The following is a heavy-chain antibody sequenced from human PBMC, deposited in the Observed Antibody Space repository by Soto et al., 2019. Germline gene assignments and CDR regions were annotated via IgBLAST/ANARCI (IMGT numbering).Heavy chain of an antibody. CDR3: ARDSSSWCGYYYYGMDV. CDR1: GGTFSIYA. J-gene: IGHJ6*02. V-gene: IGHV1-2*02. Sequence: AAVKASCKASGGTFSIYAISWVRQAPGQGLEWMGWIIPNSGGTNYAQKFQGRVTMTGDTSTSTAYMELSRLRSDDTAVYYCARDSSSWCGYYYYGMDVWGQGTTVTVSS. CDR2: IIPNSGGT. D-gene: IGHD6-13*01.